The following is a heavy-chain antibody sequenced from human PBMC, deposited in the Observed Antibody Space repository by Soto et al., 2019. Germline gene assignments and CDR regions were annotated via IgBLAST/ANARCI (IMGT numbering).Heavy chain of an antibody. V-gene: IGHV1-69*13. J-gene: IGHJ4*02. CDR3: ATGVIWIGYFTVDS. CDR1: GGSFGKSA. CDR2: FIPVYRTL. Sequence: ASVKVSGKASGGSFGKSAINWVRQTPGQGLEWLGGFIPVYRTLNYAQKFQGRVTITADESTGTPYMTLRSLASDDTAVYYCATGVIWIGYFTVDSWGQGNRVTVSS. D-gene: IGHD3-3*01.